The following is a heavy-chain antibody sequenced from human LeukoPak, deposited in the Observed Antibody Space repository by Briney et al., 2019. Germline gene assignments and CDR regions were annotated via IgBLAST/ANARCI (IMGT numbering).Heavy chain of an antibody. CDR2: INPNSGGT. CDR1: GYTFTGYY. J-gene: IGHJ4*02. Sequence: ASVKVSCKAAGYTFTGYYMHWVRQGPGQGLEWMGWINPNSGGTNYAPKFQGRVTMTRDTSISTAYMELSSLRSEDTAVYYCARAGEVYNSGSYLEYWGQGTLVTVSS. D-gene: IGHD6-19*01. CDR3: ARAGEVYNSGSYLEY. V-gene: IGHV1-2*02.